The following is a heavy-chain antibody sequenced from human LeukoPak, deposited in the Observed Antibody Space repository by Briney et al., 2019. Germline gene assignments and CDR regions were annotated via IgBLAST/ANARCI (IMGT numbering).Heavy chain of an antibody. Sequence: ASVKVSCKASGGTFSSYAISWVRQAPGQGLEWMGRISTYSGNTNYAQKVQGRVTMTTDTSTSTAYMELKSLRSDDTAVYYCARGGHYDFWSGPPDFWGQGTLVTVSS. CDR3: ARGGHYDFWSGPPDF. CDR2: ISTYSGNT. J-gene: IGHJ4*02. CDR1: GGTFSSYA. D-gene: IGHD3-3*01. V-gene: IGHV1-18*01.